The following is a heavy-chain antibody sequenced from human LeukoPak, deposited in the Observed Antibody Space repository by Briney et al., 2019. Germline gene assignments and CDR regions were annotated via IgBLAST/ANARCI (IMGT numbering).Heavy chain of an antibody. Sequence: SGGSLRLSCAASGFTFSDYYMSWIRQAPGKGLEWVSYISSSSYTNYADSAKGRFTISRDNAKNSLYLQMNSLRAEDAAVYYCARVAYGYSVDYWGQGTLVTVSS. CDR2: ISSSSYT. CDR3: ARVAYGYSVDY. V-gene: IGHV3-11*06. CDR1: GFTFSDYY. J-gene: IGHJ4*02. D-gene: IGHD5-18*01.